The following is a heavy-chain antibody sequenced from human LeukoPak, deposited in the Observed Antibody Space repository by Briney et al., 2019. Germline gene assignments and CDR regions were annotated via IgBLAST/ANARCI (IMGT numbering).Heavy chain of an antibody. CDR3: AKPPSKYYYYYYMDV. J-gene: IGHJ6*03. CDR1: GFTFYDYA. CDR2: ISWNSGSI. V-gene: IGHV3-9*01. Sequence: PGGSLRLSCAASGFTFYDYAMHWVRHAPGKGLEWVSGISWNSGSIGYADSVKGRFTISRDNAKNSLYLQMNSLRAEDTALYYCAKPPSKYYYYYYMDVWGKGTTVTVSS. D-gene: IGHD4-11*01.